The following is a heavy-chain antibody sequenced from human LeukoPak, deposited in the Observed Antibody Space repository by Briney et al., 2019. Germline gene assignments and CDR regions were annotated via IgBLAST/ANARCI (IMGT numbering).Heavy chain of an antibody. J-gene: IGHJ5*02. V-gene: IGHV3-21*01. D-gene: IGHD3-22*01. CDR1: GFTFSSYS. Sequence: GGSLRLSCAASGFTFSSYSMNWVRQAPGKGLEWVSSISSSGSYIYYADSVKGRFTISRDNAKNSLYLQMNSLRAEDTAVYYCARDIAFYDSPSVNWFDPWGQGTLVTVSS. CDR3: ARDIAFYDSPSVNWFDP. CDR2: ISSSGSYI.